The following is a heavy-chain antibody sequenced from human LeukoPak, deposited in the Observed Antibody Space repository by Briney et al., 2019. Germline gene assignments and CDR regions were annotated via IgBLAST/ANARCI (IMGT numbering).Heavy chain of an antibody. J-gene: IGHJ4*02. CDR1: GGTFSSYA. D-gene: IGHD3-22*01. CDR3: ARDEYYYDSSGYYY. CDR2: IIPILGIA. Sequence: ASVKVSCKASGGTFSSYAISWVRQAPGQGLEWMGRIIPILGIANYAQKFQGRVTITADKSTSTAYMELSSLRSEDTAVYYCARDEYYYDSSGYYYWGQGTLVTVSS. V-gene: IGHV1-69*04.